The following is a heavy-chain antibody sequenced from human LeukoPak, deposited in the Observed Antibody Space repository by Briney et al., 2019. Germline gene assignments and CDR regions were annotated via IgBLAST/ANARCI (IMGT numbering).Heavy chain of an antibody. J-gene: IGHJ6*03. Sequence: PSETLSLTCTVSGGSISSSSYYWGWIRQPPGKGLEWIGSIYYSGSTYYNPSLKSRVTISVDTSKNQFSLKLSSVTAADTAVYYCARQCVNSSGWYLGSYYMDVWGKGTTVTVSS. D-gene: IGHD6-19*01. CDR1: GGSISSSSYY. CDR3: ARQCVNSSGWYLGSYYMDV. CDR2: IYYSGST. V-gene: IGHV4-39*01.